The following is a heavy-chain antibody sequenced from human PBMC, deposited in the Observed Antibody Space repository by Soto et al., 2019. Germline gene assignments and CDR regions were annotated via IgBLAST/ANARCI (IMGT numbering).Heavy chain of an antibody. CDR2: ISYSGST. D-gene: IGHD6-19*01. CDR3: ARGNYGQWLDY. Sequence: WTWIRQHPGKGLEWIGYISYSGSTYYNPSLKSRRTMSADTSKSQFSLKLSAVTAADTAVYFWARGNYGQWLDYWGQGTLVTVSS. J-gene: IGHJ4*02. V-gene: IGHV4-31*02.